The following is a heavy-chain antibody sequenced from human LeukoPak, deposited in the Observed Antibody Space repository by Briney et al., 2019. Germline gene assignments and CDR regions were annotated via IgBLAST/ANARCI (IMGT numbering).Heavy chain of an antibody. CDR1: GYSFTSYW. Sequence: GESLKISCKGSGYSFTSYWIGWVCQMPGKGLEWMGIIYPGDSDTRYSPSFQGQVTISADKSISTAYLQWSSLKASDTAMYYCARRRGNLWGLLRGDYFDYWGQGTLVTVSS. CDR2: IYPGDSDT. V-gene: IGHV5-51*01. J-gene: IGHJ4*02. CDR3: ARRRGNLWGLLRGDYFDY. D-gene: IGHD1-26*01.